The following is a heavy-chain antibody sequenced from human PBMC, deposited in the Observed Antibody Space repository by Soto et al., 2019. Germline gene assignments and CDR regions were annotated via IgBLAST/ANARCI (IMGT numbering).Heavy chain of an antibody. J-gene: IGHJ5*02. CDR1: GGSISSSDYY. V-gene: IGHV4-39*01. CDR2: ISYTGST. CDR3: VRHASGYYVS. D-gene: IGHD3-3*01. Sequence: QLQLQESGPGLVKPSETLSLICTVSGGSISSSDYYWGWIRQPPGKGLEWIGSISYTGSTYSTPSLQSRLTIAIAASKQHFSLLLTSVTAAVTALYYSVRHASGYYVSWGQGTLVTVSS.